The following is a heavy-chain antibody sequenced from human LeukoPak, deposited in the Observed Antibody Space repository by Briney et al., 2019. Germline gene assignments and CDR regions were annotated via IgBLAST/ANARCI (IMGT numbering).Heavy chain of an antibody. Sequence: ASVKVSCKASGCTFTGYYMHWVRQAPGQGLEWMGRINPNSGGTNYAQKFQGRVTMTRDTSISTAYMELSRLRSDDTAAYYCAGASSSWYLGYWGQGTLVTVSS. CDR1: GCTFTGYY. CDR3: AGASSSWYLGY. J-gene: IGHJ4*02. D-gene: IGHD6-13*01. V-gene: IGHV1-2*06. CDR2: INPNSGGT.